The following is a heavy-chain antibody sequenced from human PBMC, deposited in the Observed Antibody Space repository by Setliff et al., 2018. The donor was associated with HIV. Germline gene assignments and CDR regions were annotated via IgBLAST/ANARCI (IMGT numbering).Heavy chain of an antibody. Sequence: ASVKVSCKASGGTFSSYAISWVRQAPGQGLEWMGGIIPIFGTANYAQKFQGRVTITADESTSTAYMELSSLRSEDTAVYYCAAERGDIVVVVAATPVLYYWGQGTLVTVSS. CDR2: IIPIFGTA. J-gene: IGHJ4*02. V-gene: IGHV1-69*13. D-gene: IGHD2-15*01. CDR3: AAERGDIVVVVAATPVLYY. CDR1: GGTFSSYA.